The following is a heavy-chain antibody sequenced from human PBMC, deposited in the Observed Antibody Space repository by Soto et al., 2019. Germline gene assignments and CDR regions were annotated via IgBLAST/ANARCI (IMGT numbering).Heavy chain of an antibody. CDR3: AILPGRYSGSLPRLYYYGMDV. CDR2: IYSGGST. Sequence: EVQLVESGGGLIQPGGSLRLSCAASGFTVSSNYMSWVRQAPGKGLEWVSVIYSGGSTYYADSVKGRFTISRDNSKNTLYLQLTSLRAEDTAVYYCAILPGRYSGSLPRLYYYGMDVWGQGITVTVSS. V-gene: IGHV3-53*01. CDR1: GFTVSSNY. D-gene: IGHD1-26*01. J-gene: IGHJ6*02.